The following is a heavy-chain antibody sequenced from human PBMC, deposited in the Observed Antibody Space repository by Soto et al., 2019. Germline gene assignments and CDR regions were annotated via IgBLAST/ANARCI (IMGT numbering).Heavy chain of an antibody. CDR2: ISYDGDNK. CDR3: AKSVYNWNDGFFDY. CDR1: GFTFSSYG. Sequence: QVQLVESGGGVVQPGRSLRLSCAASGFTFSSYGLHWVRQAPGKGLEWVAVISYDGDNKYYAESVKGRFTISRDNSKNTLYLQMNSLRAEDTAVYYCAKSVYNWNDGFFDYWGQGTLVTVSS. D-gene: IGHD1-1*01. V-gene: IGHV3-30*18. J-gene: IGHJ4*02.